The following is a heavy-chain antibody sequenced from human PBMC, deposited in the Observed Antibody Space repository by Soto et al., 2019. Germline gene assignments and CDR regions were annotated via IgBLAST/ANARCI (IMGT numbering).Heavy chain of an antibody. Sequence: QVQLVQSGAEVKKPGASVKVSCKASGYTFTSXAXXXXXXXXXXXXETMEWINAGDGNTKYSQKFQGRVTITRDTXXXXXXXXXXXXXXXXXXXXXXXXXXXXXXXXFDPWGQGTLVTVSS. CDR3: XXXXXXXXXXFDP. V-gene: IGHV1-3*01. J-gene: IGHJ5*02. CDR1: GYTFTSXA. CDR2: INAGDGNT.